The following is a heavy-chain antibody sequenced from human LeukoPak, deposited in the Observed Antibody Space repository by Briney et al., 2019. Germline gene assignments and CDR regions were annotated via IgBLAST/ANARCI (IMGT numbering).Heavy chain of an antibody. Sequence: SGPTLVNPTQTLTLTCTFSVFSLSTSAGGVGCVRHPPGKALEWLVLIYWNDDKRYSPSLKSRLTITKDTSKNQVVLTMTNMDPVDTATYYCAHSPPPGIAAADFNNRFDPWGQGTLVTVSS. V-gene: IGHV2-5*01. D-gene: IGHD6-13*01. CDR1: VFSLSTSAGG. CDR2: IYWNDDK. J-gene: IGHJ5*02. CDR3: AHSPPPGIAAADFNNRFDP.